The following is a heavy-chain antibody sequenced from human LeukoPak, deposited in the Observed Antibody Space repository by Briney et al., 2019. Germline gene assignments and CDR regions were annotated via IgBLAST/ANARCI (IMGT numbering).Heavy chain of an antibody. CDR1: GFSFSNYW. CDR3: AKGPNYFDS. V-gene: IGHV3-74*01. Sequence: GGSLRLSCAASGFSFSNYWMHWVRQAPGKGLVWVTRMNSDGSATYYADSVQGRFTTSRDNAKNTLYRQMNSLRAEDTAMYFCAKGPNYFDSWGQGTLVTVSS. J-gene: IGHJ4*02. CDR2: MNSDGSAT.